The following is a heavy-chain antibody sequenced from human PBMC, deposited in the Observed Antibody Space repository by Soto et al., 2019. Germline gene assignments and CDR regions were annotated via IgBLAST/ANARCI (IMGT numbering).Heavy chain of an antibody. Sequence: PSETLSLTCAVSSGSISSSNWWSWVRQPPGKGLEWIGEIYHSGSTNYNPSLKSRVTISVDKSKNQFSLKLSSVTAADTAVYYCARGVAAAGTLGGFDPWGQGTLVTVSS. D-gene: IGHD6-13*01. V-gene: IGHV4-4*02. CDR1: SGSISSSNW. CDR3: ARGVAAAGTLGGFDP. CDR2: IYHSGST. J-gene: IGHJ5*02.